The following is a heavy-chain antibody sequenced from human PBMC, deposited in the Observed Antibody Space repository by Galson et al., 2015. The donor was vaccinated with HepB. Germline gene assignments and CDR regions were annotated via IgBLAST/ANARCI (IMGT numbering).Heavy chain of an antibody. Sequence: SLRLSCAASGFTFSSYAMHWVRQAPGKGLEWVAVISYDGSNKYYADSVKGRFTISRDNSKNTLYLQMNSLRAGDTAVYYCARGIELAVGPGLVPNHIDYWGQGTLVTVSS. CDR3: ARGIELAVGPGLVPNHIDY. CDR2: ISYDGSNK. CDR1: GFTFSSYA. J-gene: IGHJ4*02. V-gene: IGHV3-30-3*01. D-gene: IGHD6-19*01.